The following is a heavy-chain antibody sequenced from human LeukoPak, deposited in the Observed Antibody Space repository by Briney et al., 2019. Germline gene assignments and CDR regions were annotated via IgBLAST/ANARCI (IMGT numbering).Heavy chain of an antibody. D-gene: IGHD4-11*01. CDR2: ISWNSGSI. V-gene: IGHV3-9*01. CDR1: GFTFDDYA. J-gene: IGHJ4*02. Sequence: GGSLRLSCAASGFTFDDYAMHWVRQAPGKGLEWVSGISWNSGSIGYADSVKGRFTISGDNAKNSLYLQMNSLRAEDTALYYCAKDTAVTTRYFDYWGQGTLVTVSS. CDR3: AKDTAVTTRYFDY.